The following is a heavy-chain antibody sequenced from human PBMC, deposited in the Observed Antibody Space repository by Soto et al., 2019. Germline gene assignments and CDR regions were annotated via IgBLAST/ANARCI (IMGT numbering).Heavy chain of an antibody. J-gene: IGHJ4*02. CDR2: FDPEDGET. CDR3: ATRSHILTGYYPYYFDY. CDR1: GYTLTELS. Sequence: ASVKVSCKVSGYTLTELSMHWVRQAPGKGLEWMGGFDPEDGETIYAQKFQGRVTMTEDTSTDTAYMELSSLRSEDTAVYYCATRSHILTGYYPYYFDYWGQGTLVTVSS. V-gene: IGHV1-24*01. D-gene: IGHD3-9*01.